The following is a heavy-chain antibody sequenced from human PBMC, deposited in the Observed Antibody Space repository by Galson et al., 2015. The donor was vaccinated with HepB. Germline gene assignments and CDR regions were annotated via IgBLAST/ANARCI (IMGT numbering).Heavy chain of an antibody. Sequence: LRLSCAASGFTFSSYAMHWVRQAPGKGLEWVAVISYDGSNKYYADSVKGRFTISRDNSKNTLYLQMNSLRAEDTAVYYCARDGYSSSWYFDYWGQGTLVTVSS. J-gene: IGHJ4*02. CDR1: GFTFSSYA. D-gene: IGHD6-13*01. CDR2: ISYDGSNK. V-gene: IGHV3-30*04. CDR3: ARDGYSSSWYFDY.